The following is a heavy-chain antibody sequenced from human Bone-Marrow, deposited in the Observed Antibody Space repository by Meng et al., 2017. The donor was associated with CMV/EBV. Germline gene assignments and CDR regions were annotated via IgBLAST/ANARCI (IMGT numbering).Heavy chain of an antibody. CDR1: GYSISSGYF. Sequence: SETLSLTCSVSGYSISSGYFWAWMRQSPGKGLQWVGTVYHTGTTYYSPSLKDRVTISLDTSRNQFSLDLSVVTAADTPIYFCASVVDYWVSIFWGQGTLVTASS. CDR3: ASVVDYWVSIF. D-gene: IGHD2-21*01. V-gene: IGHV4-38-2*01. CDR2: VYHTGTT. J-gene: IGHJ1*01.